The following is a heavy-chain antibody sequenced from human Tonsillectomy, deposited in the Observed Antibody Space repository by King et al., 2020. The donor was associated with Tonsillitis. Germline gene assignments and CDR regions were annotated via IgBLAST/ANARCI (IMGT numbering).Heavy chain of an antibody. J-gene: IGHJ4*02. CDR2: ISSSSSYT. D-gene: IGHD1-26*01. CDR3: ARDEISGIVGPSPFDY. CDR1: GFTFSDYY. V-gene: IGHV3-11*05. Sequence: VQLVESGGGLVKPGGSLRLSCAASGFTFSDYYMSWIRQAPGKGLEWVSYISSSSSYTNYADSVKGRFTISRDNAKNSLYLQMNSLRAEDTAVYYCARDEISGIVGPSPFDYWGQGTLVTVSS.